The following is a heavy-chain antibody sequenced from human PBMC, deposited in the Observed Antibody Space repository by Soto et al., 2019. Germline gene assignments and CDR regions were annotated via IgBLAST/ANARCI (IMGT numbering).Heavy chain of an antibody. CDR3: ARVGDFWSGYNSYYYMDV. CDR2: ISSSGSTI. CDR1: GFTFSDYY. V-gene: IGHV3-11*01. J-gene: IGHJ6*03. D-gene: IGHD3-3*01. Sequence: GGSLRLSCAASGFTFSDYYMSWIRQAPGKGLEWVSYISSSGSTIYYADSVKGRFTISRDNAKNSLYLQMNSLRAEDTAVYYCARVGDFWSGYNSYYYMDVWGKGTTVTVSS.